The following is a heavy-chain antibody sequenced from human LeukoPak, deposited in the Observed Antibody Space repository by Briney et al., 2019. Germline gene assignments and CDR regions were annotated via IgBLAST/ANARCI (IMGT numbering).Heavy chain of an antibody. V-gene: IGHV3-21*01. J-gene: IGHJ4*02. CDR2: ISATSAYI. Sequence: TPGGSLRLSCVTSGFIFSRYTMNWVRQAPGKGLEWVSSISATSAYIFYAASVKGRFTISRDNAKNSVYLQMNSLRAEDTAVYYCARTYGSGSLDYGGQGTLVTVSS. CDR3: ARTYGSGSLDY. CDR1: GFIFSRYT. D-gene: IGHD2-15*01.